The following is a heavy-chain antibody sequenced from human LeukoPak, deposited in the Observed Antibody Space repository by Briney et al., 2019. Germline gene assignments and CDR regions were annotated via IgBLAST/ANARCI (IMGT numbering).Heavy chain of an antibody. CDR3: VKSGSYYNEPYYFDY. Sequence: VQPGWSLRPSSSASGFTFSRYAMHWVRQAPGKRLEYVSGISSNGGSTYYADSVKGRFTISRDNSKNTLYLQMSSLRAEDTAVYYCVKSGSYYNEPYYFDYWGQGTLVTVSS. CDR2: ISSNGGST. V-gene: IGHV3-64D*06. J-gene: IGHJ4*02. CDR1: GFTFSRYA. D-gene: IGHD3-10*01.